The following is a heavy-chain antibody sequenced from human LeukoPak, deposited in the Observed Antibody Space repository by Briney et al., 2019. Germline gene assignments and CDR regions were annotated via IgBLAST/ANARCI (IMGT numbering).Heavy chain of an antibody. CDR2: IKPGDGGT. Sequence: ASVKVSCKPSGYSFTSYYIHWVRQAPGQGLEWMGIIKPGDGGTSYAQKFRGRISMTRDMSTSTVYMELSSLIVDDTAVFFCARRHPPGFGRNDAFDVWGQGTMVTVSS. CDR3: ARRHPPGFGRNDAFDV. J-gene: IGHJ3*01. D-gene: IGHD3-10*01. CDR1: GYSFTSYY. V-gene: IGHV1-46*01.